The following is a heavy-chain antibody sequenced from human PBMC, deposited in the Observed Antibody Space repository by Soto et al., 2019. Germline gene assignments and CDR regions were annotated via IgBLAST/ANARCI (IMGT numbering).Heavy chain of an antibody. D-gene: IGHD6-13*01. J-gene: IGHJ1*01. CDR3: AKDRGIAAAGPAAEVFHH. V-gene: IGHV3-23*01. CDR2: ISGSGGST. CDR1: VFTFSSYA. Sequence: VGSLRLSCASSVFTFSSYAMSCVRHSPGKWLEWVSAISGSGGSTYYADSVKGRFTISRDNSKNTLYLQMNSLRAEDTAVYYCAKDRGIAAAGPAAEVFHHWGQGTLVTLSS.